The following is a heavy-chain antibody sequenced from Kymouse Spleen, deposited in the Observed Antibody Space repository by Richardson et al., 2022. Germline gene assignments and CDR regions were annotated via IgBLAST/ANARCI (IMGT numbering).Heavy chain of an antibody. D-gene: IGHD3-10*01. Sequence: QVQLVESGGGVVQPGRSLRLSCAASGFTFSSYGMHWVRQAPGKGLEWVAVISYDGSNKYYADSVKGRFTISRDNSKNTLYLQMNSLRAEDTAVYYCAKENYYGSGSLDYWGQGTLVTVSS. CDR2: ISYDGSNK. V-gene: IGHV3-30*18. CDR3: AKENYYGSGSLDY. J-gene: IGHJ4*02. CDR1: GFTFSSYG.